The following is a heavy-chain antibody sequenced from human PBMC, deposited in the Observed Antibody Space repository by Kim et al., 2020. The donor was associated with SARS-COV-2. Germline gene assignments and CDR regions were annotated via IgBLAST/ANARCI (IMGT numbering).Heavy chain of an antibody. J-gene: IGHJ3*02. CDR3: ARDFDI. Sequence: GGSLRLSCAASGFTFSSYGMNWVRQAPGKGLEWVANIKEDGSAKYYVDSVKGRFAISRDNARNSLYLQVNSLRAEDTAIYYCARDFDIWGQGTVVTVSS. CDR1: GFTFSSYG. CDR2: IKEDGSAK. V-gene: IGHV3-7*01.